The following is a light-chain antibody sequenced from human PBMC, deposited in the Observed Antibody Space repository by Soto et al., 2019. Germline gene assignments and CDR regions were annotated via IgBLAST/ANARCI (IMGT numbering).Light chain of an antibody. Sequence: EIVLTQSPGTLSLSPGDRATLSCRASQSLSRSSLAWYQQKPGRAPRLLIYGASSRATGIPDRFSGSGSGTDLTLTISRLEPEDYAVYYCQQYGSSPWTFGQGTKVAIK. V-gene: IGKV3-20*01. J-gene: IGKJ1*01. CDR1: QSLSRSS. CDR2: GAS. CDR3: QQYGSSPWT.